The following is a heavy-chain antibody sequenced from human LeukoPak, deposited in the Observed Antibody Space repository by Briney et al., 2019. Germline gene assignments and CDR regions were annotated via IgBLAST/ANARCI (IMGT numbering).Heavy chain of an antibody. Sequence: GGSLRLSCAASGFTFSSYAMSWVRQAPGKGLEWVSAISGSGGSTYYADSVKGRFTISRDNSKNTLYLQMNSLRAEDTAVYYCAKSRAEGWGSYGGLAFDIWGQGTMVTVSS. J-gene: IGHJ3*02. CDR2: ISGSGGST. D-gene: IGHD3-16*01. V-gene: IGHV3-23*01. CDR1: GFTFSSYA. CDR3: AKSRAEGWGSYGGLAFDI.